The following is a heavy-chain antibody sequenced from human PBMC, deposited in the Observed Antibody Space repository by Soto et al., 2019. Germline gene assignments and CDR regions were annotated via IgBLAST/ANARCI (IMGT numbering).Heavy chain of an antibody. Sequence: PSETLSLTFTLHTGSISSYYRTWIRPPPGKGPEWIRYISNSRSTNNNSSLKSRATLSVQTSKNHFSLSLSAVTAADTAVYYCAISPLRYCSGGSCYPYHFDFWGQGTMV. V-gene: IGHV4-59*12. CDR1: TGSISSYY. J-gene: IGHJ4*02. D-gene: IGHD2-15*01. CDR3: AISPLRYCSGGSCYPYHFDF. CDR2: ISNSRST.